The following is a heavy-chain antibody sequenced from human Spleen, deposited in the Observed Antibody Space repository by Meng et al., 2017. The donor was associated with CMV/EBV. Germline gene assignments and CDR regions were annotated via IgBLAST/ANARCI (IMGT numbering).Heavy chain of an antibody. CDR2: IDNNGGST. Sequence: GESLKISCAASGFTFSSYAMHWVRQAPGKGLEYVSAIDNNGGSTDYADSVKGRFTISRDNSKNTLYLQMNSLRAEDTAVYYCATRRDGYNTHWGQGTLVTVSS. V-gene: IGHV3-64*02. CDR3: ATRRDGYNTH. CDR1: GFTFSSYA. D-gene: IGHD5-24*01. J-gene: IGHJ4*02.